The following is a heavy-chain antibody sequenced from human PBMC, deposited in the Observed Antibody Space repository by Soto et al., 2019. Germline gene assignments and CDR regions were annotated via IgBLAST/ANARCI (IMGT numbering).Heavy chain of an antibody. D-gene: IGHD3-3*01. Sequence: ASVKVSCKASGYTFTGYYMHWVRQAPGQGLEWMGWINPNSGGTNYAQKFQGWVTMTRDTSISTAYMELSRLRSDDTAVYYCARAGRIFGVVTVNYYYGMDVWGQGTTVTVSS. J-gene: IGHJ6*02. V-gene: IGHV1-2*04. CDR3: ARAGRIFGVVTVNYYYGMDV. CDR1: GYTFTGYY. CDR2: INPNSGGT.